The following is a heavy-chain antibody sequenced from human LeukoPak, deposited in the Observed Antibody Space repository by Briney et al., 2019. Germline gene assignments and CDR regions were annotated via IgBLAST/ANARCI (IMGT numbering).Heavy chain of an antibody. V-gene: IGHV4-59*01. D-gene: IGHD3-22*01. J-gene: IGHJ5*02. CDR3: ARESWYYDSSGYLYNWFDP. Sequence: PSETLSLTCTVSGGSISSYYWSWIRQPPGKGLEGIGYIYYSGSTNYNPSLKSRVTISVDTSTNQFSLKLSSVTAADTAVYYCARESWYYDSSGYLYNWFDPWGQGTLVTVSS. CDR2: IYYSGST. CDR1: GGSISSYY.